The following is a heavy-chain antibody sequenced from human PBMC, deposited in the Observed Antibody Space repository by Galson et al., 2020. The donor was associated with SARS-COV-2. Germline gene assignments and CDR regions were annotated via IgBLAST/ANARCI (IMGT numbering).Heavy chain of an antibody. CDR1: GGSFSGYY. D-gene: IGHD6-19*01. Sequence: SETLSLTCAVYGGSFSGYYWSWIRQPPGKGLEWIGEINHSGSTNYNPSLKSRVTISVDTSKNQFSLKLSSVTAADTAVYYCARSIAVAKLYYFDYWGQGTLVTVSS. CDR3: ARSIAVAKLYYFDY. CDR2: INHSGST. V-gene: IGHV4-34*01. J-gene: IGHJ4*02.